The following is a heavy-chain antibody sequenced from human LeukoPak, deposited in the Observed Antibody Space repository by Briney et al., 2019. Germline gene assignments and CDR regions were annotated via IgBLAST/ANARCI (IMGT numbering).Heavy chain of an antibody. CDR2: INPSGGST. D-gene: IGHD3-3*01. J-gene: IGHJ4*02. V-gene: IGHV1-46*01. CDR1: GYTFTSYY. Sequence: ASVKVFCKASGYTFTSYYMHWVRQAPGQGLEWMGIINPSGGSTSYAQKFQGRVTMTRDMSTSTVYMELSSLRSEDTAVYYCAKGITIFGVVSPFDYWGQGTLVTVSS. CDR3: AKGITIFGVVSPFDY.